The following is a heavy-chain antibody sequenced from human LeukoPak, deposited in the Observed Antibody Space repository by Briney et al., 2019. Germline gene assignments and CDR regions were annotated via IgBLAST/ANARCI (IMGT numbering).Heavy chain of an antibody. CDR2: ISYDGSNK. J-gene: IGHJ4*02. CDR3: ARALGY. Sequence: GGSLRLSCAASGFTFSSYAMHWVRQAPGKGLEWVAVISYDGSNKYYADSVKGRFTISRDNSKNTLYLQMNSLRAEDTAVYYCARALGYWGQGTLVTVSS. CDR1: GFTFSSYA. V-gene: IGHV3-30-3*01.